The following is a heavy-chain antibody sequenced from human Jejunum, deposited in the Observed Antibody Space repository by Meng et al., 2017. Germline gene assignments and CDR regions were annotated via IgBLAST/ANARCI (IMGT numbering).Heavy chain of an antibody. Sequence: QTPSLTCAVFGGSISTTSYYWAWIRQPPGKGLELVGTMYFSGRAYYNPSLEGRVTISADTSMTQFSLKVSSVTAADTAVYYCARDSFNLNDAFDIWGQGTTVTVSS. J-gene: IGHJ3*02. V-gene: IGHV4-39*07. CDR3: ARDSFNLNDAFDI. CDR2: MYFSGRA. CDR1: GGSISTTSYY. D-gene: IGHD1-1*01.